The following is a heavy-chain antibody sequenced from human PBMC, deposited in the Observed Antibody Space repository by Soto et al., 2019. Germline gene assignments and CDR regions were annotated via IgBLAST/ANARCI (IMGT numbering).Heavy chain of an antibody. CDR2: TTDDGGRT. CDR1: GFSFSSYA. J-gene: IGHJ4*02. CDR3: GKGGGFGTGAYYNVAY. Sequence: EVQLLESGGGLVEPGGSLRLSCTASGFSFSSYAMTWVRQAPGKGLEWVSSTTDDGGRTFYADFVKGRFTISRDNSNNGLYLQMNSLRAEDTALYYCGKGGGFGTGAYYNVAYWGQGTLVTVSS. V-gene: IGHV3-23*01. D-gene: IGHD3-10*01.